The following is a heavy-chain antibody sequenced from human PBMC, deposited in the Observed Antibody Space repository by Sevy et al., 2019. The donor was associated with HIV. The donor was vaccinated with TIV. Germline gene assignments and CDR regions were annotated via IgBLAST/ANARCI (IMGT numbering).Heavy chain of an antibody. J-gene: IGHJ5*02. CDR1: GFTFSSYS. V-gene: IGHV3-21*01. Sequence: GGSLRLSCAASGFTFSSYSMNWVRQAPGKGLEWVSSISSGIDYIDYADSVKGRFTISRDNAKNSLYLQMNSLRAEDTAVYYCARDFYFGDYDHWFDPWGQGTLVTVSS. D-gene: IGHD4-17*01. CDR3: ARDFYFGDYDHWFDP. CDR2: ISSGIDYI.